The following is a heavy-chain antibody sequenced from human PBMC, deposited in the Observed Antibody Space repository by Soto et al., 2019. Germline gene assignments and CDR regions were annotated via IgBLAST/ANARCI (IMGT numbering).Heavy chain of an antibody. J-gene: IGHJ6*02. Sequence: EMQPVESGGGLVQPGGSLRLSCAISDFTFMQWVGQAPGKGLVWVALIDRDGSETLYADSVKGRFTISRDDGKRTLSLQMNSLRADDTGIYYCLGGYGWLADVWGQGTTVIVSS. CDR2: IDRDGSET. V-gene: IGHV3-74*01. CDR3: LGGYGWLADV. D-gene: IGHD6-19*01. CDR1: DFTF.